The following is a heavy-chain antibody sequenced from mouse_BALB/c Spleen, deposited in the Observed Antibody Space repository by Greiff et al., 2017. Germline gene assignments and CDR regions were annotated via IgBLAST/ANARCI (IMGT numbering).Heavy chain of an antibody. CDR1: SYTFTDYA. CDR2: ISTYYGNT. CDR3: ARSGYGNAMDY. Sequence: QVQLQQSGPELVRPGVSVKISCKGSSYTFTDYAMHWVKQSHAKSLEWIGVISTYYGNTNYNQKFKGKATMTVDKSSSTAYMELARLTSEDSAVYYCARSGYGNAMDYWGQGNSVTVAS. V-gene: IGHV1-67*01. J-gene: IGHJ4*01. D-gene: IGHD2-10*02.